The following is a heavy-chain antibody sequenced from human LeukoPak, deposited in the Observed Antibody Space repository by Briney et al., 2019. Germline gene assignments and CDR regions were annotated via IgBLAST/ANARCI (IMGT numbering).Heavy chain of an antibody. CDR2: MIKIGRDM. V-gene: IGHV3-11*04. Sequence: GGSLRLSCAASGFTFSDYYMGWIRQAPGKGLEWVSYMIKIGRDMFYGDSMKGRLTIFSDNAKKSLYLQMNSLRPDDTALYYCARALADSRGYYLGVDYWGQGTPVTVSS. D-gene: IGHD3-22*01. J-gene: IGHJ4*02. CDR1: GFTFSDYY. CDR3: ARALADSRGYYLGVDY.